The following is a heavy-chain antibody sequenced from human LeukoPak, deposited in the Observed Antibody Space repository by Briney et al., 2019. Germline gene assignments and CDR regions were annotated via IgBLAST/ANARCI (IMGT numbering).Heavy chain of an antibody. Sequence: ASVKVSCKASGGTFSSYAISWVRQAPGQGLEWMGGIIPIFGTANYAQKFQGRVTITADESTSTAYMELGSLRSEDTAVYYCARPYSNYGSTFLHAFDIWGQGTMVTVSS. CDR1: GGTFSSYA. CDR2: IIPIFGTA. CDR3: ARPYSNYGSTFLHAFDI. V-gene: IGHV1-69*13. J-gene: IGHJ3*02. D-gene: IGHD4-11*01.